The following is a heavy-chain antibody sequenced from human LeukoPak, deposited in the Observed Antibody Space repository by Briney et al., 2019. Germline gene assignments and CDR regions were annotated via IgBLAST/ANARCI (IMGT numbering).Heavy chain of an antibody. CDR1: GFSLSTSGVG. Sequence: ESGPTLVNPTQTLTLTCTFSGFSLSTSGVGVGWIRQPPGKALEWLALIYWDDDKRYSPSLKSRLTITKDTSKNQVVLTMTNMDPVDTATYYCAHSSGYYYGSGSYSDAFDIWGQGTMATVSS. V-gene: IGHV2-5*02. CDR2: IYWDDDK. D-gene: IGHD3-10*01. CDR3: AHSSGYYYGSGSYSDAFDI. J-gene: IGHJ3*02.